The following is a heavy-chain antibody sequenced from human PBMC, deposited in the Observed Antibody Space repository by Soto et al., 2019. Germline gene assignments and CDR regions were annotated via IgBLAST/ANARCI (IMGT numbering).Heavy chain of an antibody. V-gene: IGHV4-59*01. D-gene: IGHD6-19*01. CDR2: IYYSGST. CDR1: GGSISSYY. CDR3: AREYGYSSGWYFDY. Sequence: PSETLSLTCTVSGGSISSYYWSWIRQPPGKGLEWIGYIYYSGSTNYNPSLKSRVTISVDTSKNQFSLKLSSVTAADTAVYYCAREYGYSSGWYFDYWGQGTLVTVSS. J-gene: IGHJ4*02.